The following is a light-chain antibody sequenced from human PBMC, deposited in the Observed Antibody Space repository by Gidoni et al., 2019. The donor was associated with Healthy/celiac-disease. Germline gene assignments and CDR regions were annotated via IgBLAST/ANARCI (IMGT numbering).Light chain of an antibody. CDR3: QQYGSSPPIT. CDR2: GAS. V-gene: IGKV3-20*01. Sequence: VLTQSPATLSLSPGERATLSCRASQSVSSSYLAWYQQKPGQAPRLLIYGASSRATGIPDRFSGSGSGTDFTLTISRLEPEDFAVYYCQQYGSSPPITFGQGTRLEIK. J-gene: IGKJ5*01. CDR1: QSVSSSY.